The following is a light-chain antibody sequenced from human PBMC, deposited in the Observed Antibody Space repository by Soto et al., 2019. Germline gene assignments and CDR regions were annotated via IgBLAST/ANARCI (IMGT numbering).Light chain of an antibody. CDR3: LQDYHYPPT. V-gene: IGKV1-6*01. J-gene: IGKJ1*01. Sequence: ATQMTQSPSSLSVSVGDRVTITCRASQDIGNDLGWYQQKPGKAPNLLIYAASSLQSGVPSRFSGSGSGTAFTLTISSLQPEDCATYYCLQDYHYPPTFGPGTRVEIK. CDR2: AAS. CDR1: QDIGND.